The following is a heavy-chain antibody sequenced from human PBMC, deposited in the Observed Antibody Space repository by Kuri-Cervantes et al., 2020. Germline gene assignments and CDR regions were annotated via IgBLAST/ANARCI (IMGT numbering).Heavy chain of an antibody. CDR2: MNPNSGNT. D-gene: IGHD1-1*01. Sequence: ASVKVSCKASGGTFSSYAISWVRQATGQGLEWMGWMNPNSGNTGYAQKFQGRVTMTRNTSISTVYMELSSLRSEDTAVYYCARDRTLNWNDGFDYWGQGTLVTVSS. CDR1: GGTFSSYA. V-gene: IGHV1-8*02. CDR3: ARDRTLNWNDGFDY. J-gene: IGHJ4*02.